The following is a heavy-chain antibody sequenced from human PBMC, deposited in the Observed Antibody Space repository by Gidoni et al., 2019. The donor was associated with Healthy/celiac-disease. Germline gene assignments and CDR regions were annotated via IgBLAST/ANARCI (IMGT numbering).Heavy chain of an antibody. V-gene: IGHV4-59*08. CDR3: ASWFGRYYFDY. CDR1: GGSISSYY. CDR2: IYYRGST. J-gene: IGHJ4*02. Sequence: QVQLQASGPGLVKPSETLSLTCTVSGGSISSYYWSWIRQPPGKGLEWIVYIYYRGSTNYNTSLKSRVTISVDTSKNQFSLKLSSVTAADTAVYYCASWFGRYYFDYWGQGTLVTVSS. D-gene: IGHD3-10*01.